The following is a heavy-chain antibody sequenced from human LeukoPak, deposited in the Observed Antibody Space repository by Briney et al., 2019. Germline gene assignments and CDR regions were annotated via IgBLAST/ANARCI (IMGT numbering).Heavy chain of an antibody. Sequence: PSETLSLTCTVSGGSISSHYWSWIRQPPGKGLEWIGYIYYSGSTNYNPSLKSRVTISVDTSKNQFSLKLSSVTAADMAVYYCARDGAYYDSSVRWFDPWGQGTLVTVSS. CDR2: IYYSGST. D-gene: IGHD3-22*01. V-gene: IGHV4-59*11. CDR1: GGSISSHY. J-gene: IGHJ5*02. CDR3: ARDGAYYDSSVRWFDP.